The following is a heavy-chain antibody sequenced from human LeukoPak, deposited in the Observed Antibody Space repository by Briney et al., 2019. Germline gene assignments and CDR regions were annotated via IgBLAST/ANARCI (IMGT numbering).Heavy chain of an antibody. D-gene: IGHD2-8*02. V-gene: IGHV1-69*13. CDR1: GGTFSSYA. CDR3: AQDCTGGVCYPPPLSY. J-gene: IGHJ4*02. Sequence: SVKVSCKASGGTFSSYAISWVRHAPGQGLELMGGIIPIFGTANYAQKFQGRVTITADESTSTAYMELSSLRSEDTAVHYCAQDCTGGVCYPPPLSYWGQGTLVTVSS. CDR2: IIPIFGTA.